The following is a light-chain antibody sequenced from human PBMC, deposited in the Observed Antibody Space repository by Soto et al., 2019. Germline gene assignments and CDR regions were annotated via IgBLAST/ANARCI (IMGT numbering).Light chain of an antibody. J-gene: IGLJ2*01. V-gene: IGLV2-14*01. CDR2: DVS. CDR1: SSDVGGYNY. CDR3: SSYTSSSPVV. Sequence: QSALTQPASVSGSPGQSITISCTGTSSDVGGYNYVSWYQQHPGKAPQLMIYDVSNRPSGVSNRFSGSKSGNTASLTISGVQGEDEADYYCSSYTSSSPVVFGGGTKCTVL.